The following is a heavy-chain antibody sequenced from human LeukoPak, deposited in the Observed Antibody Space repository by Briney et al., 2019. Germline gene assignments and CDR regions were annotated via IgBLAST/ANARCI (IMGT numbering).Heavy chain of an antibody. J-gene: IGHJ4*02. CDR2: ISSSSSYI. CDR3: ARDPDSPIEQGDYGDRGYFDY. D-gene: IGHD4-17*01. V-gene: IGHV3-21*01. CDR1: GFTFSDQD. Sequence: PGGSLRLSCAASGFTFSDQDMSWIRQAPGKGLEWVSSISSSSSYIYYADSVKGRFTISRDNAKNSLYLQMNSLRAEDTAVYYCARDPDSPIEQGDYGDRGYFDYWGQGTLVTVSS.